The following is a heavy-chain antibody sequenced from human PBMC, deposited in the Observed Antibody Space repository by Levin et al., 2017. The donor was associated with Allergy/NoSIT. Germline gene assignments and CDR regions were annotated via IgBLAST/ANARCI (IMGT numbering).Heavy chain of an antibody. Sequence: AGGSLRLSCAASGFTFDDYGMSWVRQAPGKGLEWVSGIKWNGGSTGYADSVKGRFTISRDNAKNSLYLQMNSLRAEDTALYYCAREKLGYCTSTSCPYYFDCWGQGTLVTVSS. V-gene: IGHV3-20*04. J-gene: IGHJ4*02. CDR1: GFTFDDYG. CDR3: AREKLGYCTSTSCPYYFDC. CDR2: IKWNGGST. D-gene: IGHD2-2*01.